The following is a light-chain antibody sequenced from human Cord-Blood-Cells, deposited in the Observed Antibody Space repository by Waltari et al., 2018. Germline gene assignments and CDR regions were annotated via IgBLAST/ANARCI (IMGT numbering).Light chain of an antibody. CDR3: SSYTSSSTWV. J-gene: IGLJ3*02. V-gene: IGLV2-14*01. CDR1: AGALGVYT. Sequence: ALTHPASVSGPLGRWFTIPCPGTAGALGVYTMFPCNQQHPGKAPKLLIYDVSKRPPGVSNRFSGSKSGNTASLTISGLQAEDEADYYCSSYTSSSTWVFGGGTKLTVL. CDR2: DVS.